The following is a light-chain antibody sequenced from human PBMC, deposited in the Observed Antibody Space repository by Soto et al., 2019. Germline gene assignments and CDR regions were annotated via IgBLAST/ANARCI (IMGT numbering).Light chain of an antibody. CDR2: DAS. J-gene: IGKJ4*01. V-gene: IGKV3-20*01. CDR1: QSVRSNY. CDR3: QQYGSSPLT. Sequence: EIVLTQSPDTLSLSPGERATLSCRASQSVRSNYLAWYQQNPGQAPRFLIYDASSRATGIPGRFSGSGSGTDFTLTISRLEPEDFAVYYCQQYGSSPLTFGGGTKVEIK.